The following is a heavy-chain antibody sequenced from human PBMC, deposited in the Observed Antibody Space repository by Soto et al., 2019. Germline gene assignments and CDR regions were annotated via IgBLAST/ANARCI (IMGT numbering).Heavy chain of an antibody. D-gene: IGHD4-17*01. V-gene: IGHV4-59*01. J-gene: IGHJ6*02. Sequence: QVQLQESGPGLVKPSETLSLTCSVSGDSISSYYWSWIRQPPGKGLEWIGYIYYTGSTNYNPCLKSRVTISLDTFKNQFSLKLSSVTAADTAVYYCARLSYGDYNYYYYGMDVWCQGTKVTVSS. CDR1: GDSISSYY. CDR3: ARLSYGDYNYYYYGMDV. CDR2: IYYTGST.